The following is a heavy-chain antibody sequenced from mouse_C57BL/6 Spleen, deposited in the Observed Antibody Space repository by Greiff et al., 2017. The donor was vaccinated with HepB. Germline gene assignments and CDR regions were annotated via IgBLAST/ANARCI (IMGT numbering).Heavy chain of an antibody. CDR3: AAPNPPSLDYYGSSAMDY. V-gene: IGHV3-6*01. Sequence: EVQLQQSGPGLVKPSQSLSLTCSVTGYSITSGYYWNWIRQFPGNKLEWMGYLSYDGSNNYNPSLKNRISITRDTSKNQFFLKLNSVTTEDTATYYCAAPNPPSLDYYGSSAMDYWGQGTSVTVSS. CDR2: LSYDGSN. J-gene: IGHJ4*01. D-gene: IGHD1-1*01. CDR1: GYSITSGYY.